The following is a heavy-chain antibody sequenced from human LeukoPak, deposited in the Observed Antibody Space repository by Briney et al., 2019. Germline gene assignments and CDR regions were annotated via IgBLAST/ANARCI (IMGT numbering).Heavy chain of an antibody. J-gene: IGHJ2*01. CDR3: ARRGANSGSYSHFDL. D-gene: IGHD1-26*01. CDR2: IYYSGST. Sequence: SETLSLTCTVSGGSISNYYGNWVRQPPGKGLEWIGNIYYSGSTNYNPFLKSRVTISVDTSKNQFSLKLSSLTAADTAVYYCARRGANSGSYSHFDLWGRGTLVTVSS. CDR1: GGSISNYY. V-gene: IGHV4-59*01.